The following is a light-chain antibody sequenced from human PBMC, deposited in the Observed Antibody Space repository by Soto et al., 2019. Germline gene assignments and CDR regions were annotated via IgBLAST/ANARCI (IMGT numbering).Light chain of an antibody. CDR3: SSYTSSSTRV. Sequence: QSVLTQPASVSGSPGQSITISCTGTSSDVGGYNYVSWYQQHPDKAPKLMIYDVSNRPSGVSNRFSGSKSGNTASLTISGLQAEDKADYYCSSYTSSSTRVFGTGTKLTVL. CDR2: DVS. V-gene: IGLV2-14*01. CDR1: SSDVGGYNY. J-gene: IGLJ1*01.